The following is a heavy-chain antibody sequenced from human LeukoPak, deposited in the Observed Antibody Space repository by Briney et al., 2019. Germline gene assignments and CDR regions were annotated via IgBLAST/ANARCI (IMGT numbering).Heavy chain of an antibody. Sequence: GGSLRLSCAASGFTFDDYAMNWVRQAPGKGLEWVSFISCDGGSTYYADSVKGRFTISRDNTKNSLYLQMNSLRAEDAAVYYCARLPTYCSGGRFYPYWGQGTLVTVSS. J-gene: IGHJ4*02. CDR3: ARLPTYCSGGRFYPY. D-gene: IGHD2-15*01. CDR2: ISCDGGST. V-gene: IGHV3-43D*03. CDR1: GFTFDDYA.